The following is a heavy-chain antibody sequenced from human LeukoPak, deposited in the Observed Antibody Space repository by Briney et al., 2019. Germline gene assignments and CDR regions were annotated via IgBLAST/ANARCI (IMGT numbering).Heavy chain of an antibody. Sequence: SETLSLTCTVSGGSISSYDWSWIRQPPGKGLEWIGYIYYSGCTNYNPSLKSRVTISVDTSKNQFSLKLSSVTAADTAVYYCARDQMGGVDYWGQGTLVTVSS. V-gene: IGHV4-59*01. CDR3: ARDQMGGVDY. CDR1: GGSISSYD. J-gene: IGHJ4*02. CDR2: IYYSGCT. D-gene: IGHD1-26*01.